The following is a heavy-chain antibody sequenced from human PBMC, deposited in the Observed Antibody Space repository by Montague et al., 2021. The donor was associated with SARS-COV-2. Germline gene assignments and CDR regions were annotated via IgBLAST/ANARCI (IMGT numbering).Heavy chain of an antibody. CDR2: INYSGIA. Sequence: SETLSLTCAVSGCSISNYYWTWIRQPPGKGLEWIAYINYSGIANYNPSLNSRVTISVYTSKYQFSLRLTSATATDTAVCYCARANPHGLFDYWGQGSLVTLSS. V-gene: IGHV4-59*01. J-gene: IGHJ4*02. D-gene: IGHD1-14*01. CDR3: ARANPHGLFDY. CDR1: GCSISNYY.